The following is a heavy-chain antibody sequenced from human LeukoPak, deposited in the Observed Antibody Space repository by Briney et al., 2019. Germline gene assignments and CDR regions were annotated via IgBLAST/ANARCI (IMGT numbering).Heavy chain of an antibody. Sequence: GGSLRLSCAASGFTFSSHSMNWVRQAPGKGLEWVSSISSSSYIYYADSVKGRFTISRDNAKNSLYLQMNSLRAEDTAVYYCARDLDSSGYYQYYFDYWGQGTLVTVSS. CDR3: ARDLDSSGYYQYYFDY. D-gene: IGHD3-22*01. CDR1: GFTFSSHS. V-gene: IGHV3-21*01. CDR2: ISSSSYI. J-gene: IGHJ4*02.